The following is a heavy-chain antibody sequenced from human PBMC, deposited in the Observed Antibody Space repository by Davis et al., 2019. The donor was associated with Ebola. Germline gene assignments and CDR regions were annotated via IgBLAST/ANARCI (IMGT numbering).Heavy chain of an antibody. D-gene: IGHD2-21*01. Sequence: GESLKISCAASGFTFSSYAMSWVRQAPGKGLEWVSAISGSGGSTYYADSVKGRFTISRDNSKNTLYLQMNSLRAEDTAVYYCAKMSIPRNWFDPWGQGTLVTVSS. CDR3: AKMSIPRNWFDP. CDR1: GFTFSSYA. CDR2: ISGSGGST. J-gene: IGHJ5*02. V-gene: IGHV3-23*01.